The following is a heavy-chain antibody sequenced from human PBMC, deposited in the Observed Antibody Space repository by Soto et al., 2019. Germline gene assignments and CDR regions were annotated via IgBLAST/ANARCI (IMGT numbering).Heavy chain of an antibody. D-gene: IGHD1-1*01. CDR1: GGSISSYY. V-gene: IGHV4-59*12. CDR3: AREKIPGLFDY. CDR2: IYYSGST. J-gene: IGHJ4*02. Sequence: PSETLSLTCTVSGGSISSYYWSWIRQPPWKGLEWIGYIYYSGSTNYNPSLKSRVTISVDTSKNQFSLKLSSVTAADTAVYYCAREKIPGLFDYWGKGPLVTVSS.